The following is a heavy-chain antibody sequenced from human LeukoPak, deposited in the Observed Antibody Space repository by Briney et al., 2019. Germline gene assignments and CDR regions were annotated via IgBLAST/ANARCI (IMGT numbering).Heavy chain of an antibody. V-gene: IGHV3-23*01. D-gene: IGHD3-22*01. CDR1: GFTFSSYA. CDR3: ARDGDDSSGYYYYGMDV. Sequence: GGSLRLSCAASGFTFSSYAMSWVRQAPGKGLEWVSAISGSGGSTYYADSVKGRFTISRDNSKNTLYLQMNSLRAEDTAVYYCARDGDDSSGYYYYGMDVWGQGTTVTVSS. J-gene: IGHJ6*02. CDR2: ISGSGGST.